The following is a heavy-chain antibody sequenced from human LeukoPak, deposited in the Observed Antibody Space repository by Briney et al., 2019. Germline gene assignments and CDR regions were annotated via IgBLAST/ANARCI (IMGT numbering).Heavy chain of an antibody. J-gene: IGHJ4*02. Sequence: PSETLSLTCAVYGGSFSGYYWSWIRQPPGKGLEWIGEINHSGSTNHNPSLKSRVTISVDTSKNQFSLKLSSVTAADTAVYYCARGRAYCGGDCYYYFDYWGQGTLVTVSS. CDR2: INHSGST. V-gene: IGHV4-34*01. D-gene: IGHD2-21*02. CDR3: ARGRAYCGGDCYYYFDY. CDR1: GGSFSGYY.